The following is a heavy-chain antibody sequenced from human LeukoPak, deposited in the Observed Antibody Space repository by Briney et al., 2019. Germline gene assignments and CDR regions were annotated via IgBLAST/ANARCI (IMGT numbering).Heavy chain of an antibody. Sequence: AAVKVSCMPSVYTFTSYVINWVRQATGQGVEWMGWINPNRGNTVYAQTFQGRVTITKNPSISTAYMELSSLRSEETPVYYCARTLVRYLDRHYYMDVWGKGTTVTVSS. CDR3: ARTLVRYLDRHYYMDV. CDR1: VYTFTSYV. D-gene: IGHD3-3*01. J-gene: IGHJ6*03. V-gene: IGHV1-8*03. CDR2: INPNRGNT.